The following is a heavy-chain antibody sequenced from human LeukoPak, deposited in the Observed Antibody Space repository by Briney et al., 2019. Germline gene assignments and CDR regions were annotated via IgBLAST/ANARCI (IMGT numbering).Heavy chain of an antibody. D-gene: IGHD6-13*01. CDR2: INPNRGGT. J-gene: IGHJ6*03. CDR1: GYTFIRYY. V-gene: IGHV1-2*02. CDR3: ARVQTISAAGSPPNHYYYYMDV. Sequence: ASVKVSCKASGYTFIRYYIHWVRQAPGHGLEWMGWINPNRGGTNYAQKFQGRVTLTRDTSINTAYMELSRLRSDDTAVYYCARVQTISAAGSPPNHYYYYMDVWGKGTTVTIS.